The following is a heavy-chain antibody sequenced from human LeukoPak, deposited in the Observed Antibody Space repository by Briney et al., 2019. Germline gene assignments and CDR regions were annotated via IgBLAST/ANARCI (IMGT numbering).Heavy chain of an antibody. Sequence: SETLSLTCTVSGDSISNYYWSWIRQPPGKGLEWIGYIYYSGSTNYNPSLKSRVTISVDTSKNQFSLKLSSVTAADTAVYYCARQKDYSNWFDPWGQGTLVTVSS. D-gene: IGHD3-10*01. J-gene: IGHJ5*02. V-gene: IGHV4-59*08. CDR3: ARQKDYSNWFDP. CDR2: IYYSGST. CDR1: GDSISNYY.